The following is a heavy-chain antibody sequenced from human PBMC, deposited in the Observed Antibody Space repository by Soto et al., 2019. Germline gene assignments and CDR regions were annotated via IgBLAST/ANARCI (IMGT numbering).Heavy chain of an antibody. J-gene: IGHJ6*02. D-gene: IGHD3-10*01. V-gene: IGHV4-61*01. CDR1: GGSVSSGRYY. Sequence: PSETLSLTYTVSGGSVSSGRYYWSWIRQPPGKGLEWIGYMFDSGSTNYNPSLKSRVTIAVDTSKNQFSLKLSSVTAADTAVYYCARAYYYGSGRGRSMDVWGQGTTVTVSS. CDR2: MFDSGST. CDR3: ARAYYYGSGRGRSMDV.